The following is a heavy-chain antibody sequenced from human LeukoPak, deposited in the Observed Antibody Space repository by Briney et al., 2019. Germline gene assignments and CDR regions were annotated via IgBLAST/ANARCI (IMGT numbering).Heavy chain of an antibody. V-gene: IGHV4-61*02. Sequence: SQTLSLTCTVSGGSISSGSYYWSWIRQPAGKGLEWIGRIYTSGSTNYNPSLKSRVTISVDTSKNQFSPKLSSVTAADTAVYYCARAHPYGSGRLDYWGQGTLVTVSS. CDR3: ARAHPYGSGRLDY. J-gene: IGHJ4*02. CDR1: GGSISSGSYY. D-gene: IGHD3-10*01. CDR2: IYTSGST.